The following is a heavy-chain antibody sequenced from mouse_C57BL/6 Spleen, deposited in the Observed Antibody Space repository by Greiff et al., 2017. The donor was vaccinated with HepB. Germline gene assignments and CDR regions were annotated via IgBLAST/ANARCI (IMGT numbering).Heavy chain of an antibody. CDR1: GFNIKDYY. CDR2: IDPEDGET. V-gene: IGHV14-2*01. Sequence: VHVKQSGAELVKPGASVKLSCTASGFNIKDYYMHWVKQRTEQGLEWIGRIDPEDGETKYAPKFQGKATITADTSSNTAYQQLSSLTSEDTAVYYCARWDYGSSYVAYWGQGTLVTVSA. J-gene: IGHJ3*01. D-gene: IGHD1-1*01. CDR3: ARWDYGSSYVAY.